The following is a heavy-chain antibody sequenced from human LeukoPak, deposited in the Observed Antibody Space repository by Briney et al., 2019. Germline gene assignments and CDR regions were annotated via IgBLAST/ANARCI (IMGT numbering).Heavy chain of an antibody. Sequence: GRSLRLSCAASGFTFSNYAIHWVRQAPGKGLEWVAIISYDGSNKYYADSVRGRFTISRDNAKNSLYLQMNSLRAEDTAVYYCARGGRGVPFDYWGQGTLVTVSS. CDR1: GFTFSNYA. J-gene: IGHJ4*02. D-gene: IGHD3-10*01. CDR3: ARGGRGVPFDY. CDR2: ISYDGSNK. V-gene: IGHV3-30*04.